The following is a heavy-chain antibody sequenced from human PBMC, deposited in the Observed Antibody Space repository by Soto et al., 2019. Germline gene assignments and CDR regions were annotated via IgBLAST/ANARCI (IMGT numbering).Heavy chain of an antibody. J-gene: IGHJ5*02. CDR3: ARAMDIGMASKDNWFDP. CDR1: GFTFRSYA. D-gene: IGHD2-2*03. Sequence: QVQLVESEGGVVQPGRSLRLSCAASGFTFRSYAMHWVRQAPGKGLEWVATISYDENNRYYTDSVKGRFTISRDNSKNTVYLQVNSLRDEDTAVYYCARAMDIGMASKDNWFDPWGQGTLVTVSS. CDR2: ISYDENNR. V-gene: IGHV3-30-3*01.